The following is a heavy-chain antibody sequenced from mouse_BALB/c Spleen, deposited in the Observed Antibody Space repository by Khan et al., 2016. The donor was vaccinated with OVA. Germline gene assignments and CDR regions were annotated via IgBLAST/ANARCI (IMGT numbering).Heavy chain of an antibody. J-gene: IGHJ3*01. V-gene: IGHV5-6*01. CDR3: ASHLTGSFAY. CDR2: IGSGGDYT. Sequence: EVELVESGGDLVKPGGSLKLSCAASGFTFSNYGMSWVRQTPDKRLEWVATIGSGGDYTYYPDSVKGRFTIFRDNAKNTLYLQMSSLKSEDTAMYHCASHLTGSFAYWGQGTLVTVSA. D-gene: IGHD4-1*01. CDR1: GFTFSNYG.